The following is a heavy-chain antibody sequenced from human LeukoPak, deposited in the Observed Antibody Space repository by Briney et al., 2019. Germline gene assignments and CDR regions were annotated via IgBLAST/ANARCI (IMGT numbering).Heavy chain of an antibody. CDR3: ARLPCTNGVCYPRNYYYSYMDV. CDR2: IYYSGST. V-gene: IGHV4-39*01. Sequence: SETLSLTCTVSGGSISTSGYYWAWIRQPPGRGLEWIGSIYYSGSTYYNPSLKSRVTISIDTSKNQFSLKLSSVTAADTAVYYCARLPCTNGVCYPRNYYYSYMDVWGKGTTVTVSS. D-gene: IGHD2-8*01. J-gene: IGHJ6*03. CDR1: GGSISTSGYY.